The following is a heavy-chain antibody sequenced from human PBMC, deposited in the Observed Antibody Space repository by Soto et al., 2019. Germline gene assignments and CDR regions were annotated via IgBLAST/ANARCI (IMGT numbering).Heavy chain of an antibody. CDR2: INPSGGST. CDR1: GYNFIGQY. D-gene: IGHD3-3*01. Sequence: ASVKVSCKASGYNFIGQYIHWVRQAPGQGLEWMGIINPSGGSTTYAQKFQGRVVMTSDASTSTVYVELSSLTSEDTAIYFCARXLGAHKTRPFWLGYFDYWGQGTLVTVSS. J-gene: IGHJ4*02. V-gene: IGHV1-46*01. CDR3: ARXLGAHKTRPFWLGYFDY.